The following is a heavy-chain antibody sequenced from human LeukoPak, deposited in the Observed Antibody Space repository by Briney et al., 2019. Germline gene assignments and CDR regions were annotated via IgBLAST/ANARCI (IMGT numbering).Heavy chain of an antibody. D-gene: IGHD6-13*01. V-gene: IGHV3-48*01. CDR3: AKARGAAAANDFDY. CDR2: ISSSSSTI. J-gene: IGHJ4*02. CDR1: GFTFSSYS. Sequence: PGGSLRLSCAASGFTFSSYSMNWVRQAPGKGLEWVSYISSSSSTIYYADSVKGRFTISRDNSKNTLYLQMNSLRAEDTAIYYCAKARGAAAANDFDYWGQGTLVTVSS.